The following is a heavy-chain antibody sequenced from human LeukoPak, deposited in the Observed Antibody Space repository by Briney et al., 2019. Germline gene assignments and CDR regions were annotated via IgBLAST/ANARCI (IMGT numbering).Heavy chain of an antibody. CDR1: GFTFSSYS. CDR2: ISSSSSTI. CDR3: ARGEKQDYGDYDGRYYFDY. D-gene: IGHD4-17*01. J-gene: IGHJ4*02. Sequence: GGSLRLSCAASGFTFSSYSMNWVRQAPGKGLEWVSYISSSSSTIYYADSVKGRFTISRDNAKNSLYLQMNSLRAEDTAVYYCARGEKQDYGDYDGRYYFDYWGQGTLVTVSS. V-gene: IGHV3-48*01.